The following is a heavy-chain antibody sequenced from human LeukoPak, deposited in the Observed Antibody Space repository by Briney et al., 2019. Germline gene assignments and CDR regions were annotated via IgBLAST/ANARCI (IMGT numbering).Heavy chain of an antibody. Sequence: PGGSLRLSCAASGFTFSSYGMSWVRQAPGEGLEWVGRIAGRTGGGAKDYAKSVRGRFSISRDDSKNTLHLQMNNLKTEDTAVYYCTTEGEQMESSGFDYWGQGTPVTVSS. V-gene: IGHV3-15*04. D-gene: IGHD3-10*01. CDR1: GFTFSSYG. CDR2: IAGRTGGGAK. J-gene: IGHJ4*02. CDR3: TTEGEQMESSGFDY.